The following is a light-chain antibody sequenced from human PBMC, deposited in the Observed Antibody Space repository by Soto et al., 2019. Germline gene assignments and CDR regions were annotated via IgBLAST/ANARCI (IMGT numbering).Light chain of an antibody. CDR3: QQYGSSPPVT. CDR2: GAS. J-gene: IGKJ5*01. Sequence: EIVLTQSPGTLSLSPGERATLSCRASQSVTSSYLAWYQQKPGQAPRLLIYGASSRATGIPDRFGGSGSGTDLTLNISRLEPEDFAVYYCQQYGSSPPVTFGQGTRLEIK. CDR1: QSVTSSY. V-gene: IGKV3-20*01.